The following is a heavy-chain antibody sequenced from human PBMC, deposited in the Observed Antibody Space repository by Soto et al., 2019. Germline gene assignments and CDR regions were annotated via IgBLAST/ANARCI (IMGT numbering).Heavy chain of an antibody. CDR2: IYPGDSDT. J-gene: IGHJ5*02. Sequence: GECLKSSCTASGYAFTSYWIAWVRQMPGKGLEWMGIIYPGDSDTRYSPSFQGQVTISVDKSITTAYLQWSSLKASDTAMYYCARGYCTTTICDPWFDPWGQGTLVTVSS. V-gene: IGHV5-51*03. CDR3: ARGYCTTTICDPWFDP. CDR1: GYAFTSYW. D-gene: IGHD2-2*01.